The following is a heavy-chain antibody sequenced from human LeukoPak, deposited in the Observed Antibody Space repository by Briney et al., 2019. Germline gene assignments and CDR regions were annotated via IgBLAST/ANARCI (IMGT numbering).Heavy chain of an antibody. D-gene: IGHD1-26*01. V-gene: IGHV3-21*01. CDR3: ARGGTLKTYYFDY. J-gene: IGHJ4*02. Sequence: GGSLRLSCAASGFIFSSYSMNWVRQAPGKGLEWVSSISSSSSYIYYADSVKGRFTISRDNAKNSLYLQMNSLRAEDTAVYYCARGGTLKTYYFDYWGQGTLVTVSS. CDR1: GFIFSSYS. CDR2: ISSSSSYI.